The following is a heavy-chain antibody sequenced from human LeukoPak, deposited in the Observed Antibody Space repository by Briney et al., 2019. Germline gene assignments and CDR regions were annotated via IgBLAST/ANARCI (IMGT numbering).Heavy chain of an antibody. J-gene: IGHJ6*03. V-gene: IGHV4-34*01. CDR2: INDSGGT. CDR3: ARLYYHFWSGRSLGYSSSYMDV. Sequence: PAESLSLTCAVYGGSFSGYYWSWIRQPPGKGLEWIGEINDSGGTNSNPSLKSRVTISVDTSKNQLSLKLSSVNAAPTAVYSCARLYYHFWSGRSLGYSSSYMDVWGKGTTVTVPS. D-gene: IGHD3-3*01. CDR1: GGSFSGYY.